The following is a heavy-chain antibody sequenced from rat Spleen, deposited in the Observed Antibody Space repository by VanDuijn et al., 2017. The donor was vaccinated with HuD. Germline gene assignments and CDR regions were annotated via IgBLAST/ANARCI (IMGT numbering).Heavy chain of an antibody. CDR3: ARAVYGGFGYFDY. CDR1: GFSLISYA. V-gene: IGHV2-4*01. J-gene: IGHJ2*01. CDR2: IWTGETT. D-gene: IGHD1-11*01. Sequence: QVQLKESGPGLVQPSQTLSLTCTVSGFSLISYAVNWVRQPPGKGLEWMGGIWTGETTTYNSLLKSRLSISREISKSQVFLKMNSLQTEDTATYYCARAVYGGFGYFDYWGQGVMVTVSS.